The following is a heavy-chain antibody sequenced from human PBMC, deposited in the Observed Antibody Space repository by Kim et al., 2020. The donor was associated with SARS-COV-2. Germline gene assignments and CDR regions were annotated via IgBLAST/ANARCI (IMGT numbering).Heavy chain of an antibody. D-gene: IGHD1-1*01. CDR2: ISSSSRYT. V-gene: IGHV3-21*01. CDR3: ARDREHGDGTFDI. Sequence: GGSLRLSCAASGFTFSPYSMNWVRQAPGKRLEWVSSISSSSRYTYYADSVKGRFTISRDNAKNSLYLQMQSLRAEDTAVYYCARDREHGDGTFDIWGQGT. CDR1: GFTFSPYS. J-gene: IGHJ3*02.